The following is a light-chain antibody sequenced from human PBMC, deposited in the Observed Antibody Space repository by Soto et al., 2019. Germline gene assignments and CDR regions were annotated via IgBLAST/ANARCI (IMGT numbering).Light chain of an antibody. CDR1: SSNIGAGYD. Sequence: QSVLTQPPSVSGAPGRRVTISCTGSSSNIGAGYDVHWYQQLPGTAPKLLIYGNSNRPSGVPDRFSGSKSGTSASLAITGLQAEDEAEDYGQSQDSSLSGHVVFGGGTKLTVL. J-gene: IGLJ2*01. V-gene: IGLV1-40*01. CDR3: QSQDSSLSGHVV. CDR2: GNS.